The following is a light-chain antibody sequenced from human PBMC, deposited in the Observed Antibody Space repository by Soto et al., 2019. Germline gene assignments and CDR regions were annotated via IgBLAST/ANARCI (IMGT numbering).Light chain of an antibody. Sequence: QSVLTQPASVSGSPGQSITISCTGTSSDVGGYDYVSWYQQHPGKAPKLMIYDVTNRPSGVSNRFSGSKSGNTASLTISGLHAEDEADYYCISYASLNTYVFGTGTKVTVL. CDR1: SSDVGGYDY. J-gene: IGLJ1*01. V-gene: IGLV2-14*01. CDR3: ISYASLNTYV. CDR2: DVT.